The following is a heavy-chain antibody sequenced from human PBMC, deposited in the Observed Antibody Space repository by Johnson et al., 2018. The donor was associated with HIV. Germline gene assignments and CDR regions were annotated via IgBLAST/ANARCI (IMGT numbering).Heavy chain of an antibody. D-gene: IGHD3-22*01. CDR2: IRSKINNYAT. Sequence: VQLVESGGGLVRPGGSLRLSCAASGFTFDNYGMSWVRQASGKGLEWVGRIRSKINNYATEYSVSVKGRFIISRDDSKNTLYLQMNSLKTEDTAVYYCTTGSSGSNAFDIWGQGTMVTVSS. CDR1: GFTFDNYG. CDR3: TTGSSGSNAFDI. V-gene: IGHV3-73*01. J-gene: IGHJ3*02.